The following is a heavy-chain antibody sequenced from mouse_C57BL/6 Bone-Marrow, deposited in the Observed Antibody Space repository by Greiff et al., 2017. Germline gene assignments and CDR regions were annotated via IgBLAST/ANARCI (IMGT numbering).Heavy chain of an antibody. V-gene: IGHV1-59*01. CDR3: ARFDY. CDR1: GYTFTSYW. J-gene: IGHJ2*01. CDR2: IDPSDSYT. Sequence: QVQLQQPGAELVRPGTSVKLSCKASGYTFTSYWMHWVKQRPRQGLEWIGVIDPSDSYTNYNQKFKGKATLTVDTSSSTAYMQLSSLTSEDSAVYYCARFDYWGQGTTLTVSS.